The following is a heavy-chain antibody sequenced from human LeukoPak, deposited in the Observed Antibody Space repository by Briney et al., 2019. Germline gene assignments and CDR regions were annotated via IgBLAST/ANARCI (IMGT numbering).Heavy chain of an antibody. CDR2: INHSGST. CDR3: ARGPAAAVLH. D-gene: IGHD6-13*01. J-gene: IGHJ4*02. Sequence: PETLSLTCAVYGGSFSGYYWSWIRQPPGKGLEWIGEINHSGSTNYNPSLKSRVTISVDTSKNQFSLKLSSVTAADTAVYYCARGPAAAVLHWGQGTLVTVSS. CDR1: GGSFSGYY. V-gene: IGHV4-34*01.